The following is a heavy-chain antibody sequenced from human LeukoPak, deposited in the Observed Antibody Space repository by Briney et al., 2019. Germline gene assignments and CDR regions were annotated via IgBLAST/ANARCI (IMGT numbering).Heavy chain of an antibody. CDR1: GGTFSSYG. J-gene: IGHJ4*02. CDR2: ISAYNGNT. D-gene: IGHD2-15*01. CDR3: ARAGRGCSGGSCYSRY. V-gene: IGHV1-18*01. Sequence: ASVKVSCKASGGTFSSYGISWVRQAPGQGLEWMGWISAYNGNTNYAQKLQGRVTMTTDTSTSTAYMELRSPRSDDTALYYCARAGRGCSGGSCYSRYWGQGTLFTVSS.